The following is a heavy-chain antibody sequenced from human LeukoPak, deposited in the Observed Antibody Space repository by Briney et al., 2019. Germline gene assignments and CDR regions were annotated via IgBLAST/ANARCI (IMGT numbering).Heavy chain of an antibody. D-gene: IGHD2-21*02. CDR1: GYTFTSYA. J-gene: IGHJ4*02. V-gene: IGHV1-8*02. CDR3: ARGLRDVAVTAIAYYFDY. Sequence: ASVKVSCKASGYTFTSYAMNWVRQATGQGLEWMGWMNPNSGNTGYAQKFQGRVTMTRNTSISTAYMELSSLRSEDTAVYYCARGLRDVAVTAIAYYFDYWGQGTLVTVSS. CDR2: MNPNSGNT.